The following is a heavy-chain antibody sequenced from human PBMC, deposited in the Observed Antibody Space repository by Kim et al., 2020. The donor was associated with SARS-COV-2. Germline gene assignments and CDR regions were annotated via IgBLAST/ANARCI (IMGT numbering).Heavy chain of an antibody. J-gene: IGHJ4*02. CDR1: GFTFDDYA. Sequence: GGSLRLSCAASGFTFDDYAMHWVRQAPGKGLEWVSGISWNSGSIGYADSVKGRFTISRDNAKNSLYLQMNSLRAEDTALYYCAKVGGNSGVDYWGQGTLVTVSS. D-gene: IGHD2-21*02. CDR2: ISWNSGSI. V-gene: IGHV3-9*01. CDR3: AKVGGNSGVDY.